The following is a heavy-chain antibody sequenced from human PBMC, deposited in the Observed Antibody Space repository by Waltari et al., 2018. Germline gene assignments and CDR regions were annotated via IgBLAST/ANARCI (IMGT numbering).Heavy chain of an antibody. J-gene: IGHJ4*02. CDR2: IYYTGST. CDR3: TRDLSGAYAFYY. Sequence: QVQLQESGPGLVKPSETLSLTCTVSGGSINSHYWSWLRQPPGKGLEWIGYIYYTGSTDYNPPLKSRVTILLDTSKTQFSLKLSSVTAADTAVYYCTRDLSGAYAFYYWGQGILVTVTS. D-gene: IGHD6-19*01. V-gene: IGHV4-59*11. CDR1: GGSINSHY.